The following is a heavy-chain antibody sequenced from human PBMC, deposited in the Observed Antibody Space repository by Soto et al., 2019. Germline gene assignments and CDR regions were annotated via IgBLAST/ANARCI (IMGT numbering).Heavy chain of an antibody. D-gene: IGHD2-2*01. CDR2: IIPIFGTA. J-gene: IGHJ3*02. V-gene: IGHV1-69*01. CDR1: GGTFSSYA. Sequence: QVQLVQSGAEVKKPGSSVKVSCKASGGTFSSYAISWVRQAPGQGLEWMGGIIPIFGTANYAQKFQGRVTITADESTRTGYMELSSLRSEDTAVYYCARAGKLGYCSSTSCYGDAFDIWGQGTMVTVSS. CDR3: ARAGKLGYCSSTSCYGDAFDI.